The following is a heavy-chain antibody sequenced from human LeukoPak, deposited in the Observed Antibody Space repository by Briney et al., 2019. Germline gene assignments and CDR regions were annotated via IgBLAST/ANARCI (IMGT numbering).Heavy chain of an antibody. CDR1: GFTFDDYA. CDR2: ISWNGGST. V-gene: IGHV3-9*01. J-gene: IGHJ6*02. D-gene: IGHD1-1*01. CDR3: ARDGAPDLEHYYYYGMDV. Sequence: PGRSLRLSCAASGFTFDDYAMHWVRQAPGKGLEWVSGISWNGGSTGYADSVKGRFTISRDNAKNSLYLQMNSLRAEDTALYHCARDGAPDLEHYYYYGMDVWGQGTTVTVSS.